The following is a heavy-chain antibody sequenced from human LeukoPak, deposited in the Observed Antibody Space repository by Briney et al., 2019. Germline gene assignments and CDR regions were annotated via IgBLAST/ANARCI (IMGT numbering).Heavy chain of an antibody. D-gene: IGHD2-15*01. Sequence: NPSETLSLTCTVSGYSISSGYYWGWIRQPPGKGLEWIGSIYHSGSTYYNPSLKSRVTISVDTSKNQFSLKLSSVTAADTAVYYCARDSLRVDVVVVAAINNWFDPWGQGTLVTVSS. CDR3: ARDSLRVDVVVVAAINNWFDP. CDR1: GYSISSGYY. J-gene: IGHJ5*02. V-gene: IGHV4-38-2*02. CDR2: IYHSGST.